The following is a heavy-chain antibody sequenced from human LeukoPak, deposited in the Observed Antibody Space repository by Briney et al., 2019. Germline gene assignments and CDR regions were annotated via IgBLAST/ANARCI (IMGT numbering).Heavy chain of an antibody. J-gene: IGHJ6*03. Sequence: GGSLRLSCAASGFTFSSYGMSWVRQAPGKGLEWVSGISSSGSTIYYADSVKGRFTISRDNAKNSLYLQMNSLRAEDTAVYYCAELGITMVGGVWGKGTTVTISS. CDR1: GFTFSSYG. V-gene: IGHV3-48*04. D-gene: IGHD3-10*02. CDR2: ISSSGSTI. CDR3: AELGITMVGGV.